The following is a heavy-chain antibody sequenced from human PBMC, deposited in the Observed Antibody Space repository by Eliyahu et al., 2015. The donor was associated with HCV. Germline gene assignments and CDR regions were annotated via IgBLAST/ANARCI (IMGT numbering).Heavy chain of an antibody. CDR1: GGSIXXGXYY. CDR3: ARDKLYCSGGTCYSGANFDY. V-gene: IGHV4-31*03. D-gene: IGHD2-15*01. J-gene: IGHJ4*02. CDR2: IYYRGST. Sequence: QVQLQESGPGLVNPSQTLSLTCTVSGGSIXXGXYYWXWXRQHPGKGLXWIGHIYYRGSTYXXPALKSRVTISVDTSKNQFSLKLSSVTDADTAVYFCARDKLYCSGGTCYSGANFDYWGQGTLVTVSS.